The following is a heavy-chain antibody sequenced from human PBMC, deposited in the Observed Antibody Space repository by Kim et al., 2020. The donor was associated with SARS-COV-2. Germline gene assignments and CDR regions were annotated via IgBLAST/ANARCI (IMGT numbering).Heavy chain of an antibody. CDR2: INHSGST. Sequence: SETLSLTCAVYGGSFSGYYWSWIRQPPGKGLEWIGEINHSGSTNYNPSLKSRVTISVDTSKNQFSLKLSSVTAADTAVYYCARGTRQWLSRQSYYYMDV. V-gene: IGHV4-34*01. CDR1: GGSFSGYY. CDR3: ARGTRQWLSRQSYYYMDV. J-gene: IGHJ6*03. D-gene: IGHD6-19*01.